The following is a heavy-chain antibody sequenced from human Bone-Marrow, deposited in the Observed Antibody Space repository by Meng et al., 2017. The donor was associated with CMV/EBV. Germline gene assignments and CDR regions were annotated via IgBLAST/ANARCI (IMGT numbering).Heavy chain of an antibody. D-gene: IGHD4-17*01. CDR1: YA. CDR3: AREGTPTVTTLFTYYYYGMDV. J-gene: IGHJ6*02. V-gene: IGHV3-23*01. CDR2: IGYDDVTT. Sequence: YAMSWVRQAPGKGLEWVAIIGYDDVTTYYADSVKGRFTISRDNSKKTVFLQMNSLGAEDTAVYYCAREGTPTVTTLFTYYYYGMDVWGQGTMVTVSS.